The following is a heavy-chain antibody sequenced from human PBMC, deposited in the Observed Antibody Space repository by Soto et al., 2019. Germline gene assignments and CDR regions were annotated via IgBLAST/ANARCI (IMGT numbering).Heavy chain of an antibody. CDR1: GYAFTSYG. CDR3: ARAPTYYDILTGYTWFDP. D-gene: IGHD3-9*01. Sequence: GASVKVSWKAAGYAFTSYGISWVRQAPGQGLEWMGWISAYNGNTNYAQKLQGRVTMTTDTSTSTAYMELRSLRSDDTAVYYCARAPTYYDILTGYTWFDPWGQGTLVTVSS. J-gene: IGHJ5*02. V-gene: IGHV1-18*01. CDR2: ISAYNGNT.